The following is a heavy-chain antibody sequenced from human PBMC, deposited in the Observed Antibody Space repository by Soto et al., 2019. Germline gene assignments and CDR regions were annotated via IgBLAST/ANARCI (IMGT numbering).Heavy chain of an antibody. CDR1: GGSFSGYY. CDR2: INHSGST. V-gene: IGHV4-34*01. D-gene: IGHD2-15*01. CDR3: ARRWQLLPRYFDY. Sequence: QVQLQQWGAGLLKPSETLSLTCAVYGGSFSGYYWSWNRQPPGKGLEWIGEINHSGSTNYNPSLKSRVTISVDTSKNQCSLKLSSVTAADTAAYYCARRWQLLPRYFDYWGQGTLVTVSS. J-gene: IGHJ4*02.